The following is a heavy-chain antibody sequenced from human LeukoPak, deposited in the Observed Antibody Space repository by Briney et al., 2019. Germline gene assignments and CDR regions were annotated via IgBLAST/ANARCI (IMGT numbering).Heavy chain of an antibody. V-gene: IGHV3-7*01. D-gene: IGHD2-2*01. J-gene: IGHJ4*02. CDR2: IREDGSEK. CDR1: VFSFNTYW. CDR3: ARGPYCDGTSCQSFFDY. Sequence: PGGSLRLSCTASVFSFNTYWITWVRQAPGKGLEWVANIREDGSEKYYVDSVKGRFTISRDNPKNSVSLQMNSLRAEDTAVYYCARGPYCDGTSCQSFFDYWGQGALVTVSS.